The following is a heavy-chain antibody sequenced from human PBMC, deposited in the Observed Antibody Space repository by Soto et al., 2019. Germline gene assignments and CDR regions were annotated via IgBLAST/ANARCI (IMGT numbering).Heavy chain of an antibody. CDR1: GDSVSSNSAA. D-gene: IGHD2-2*01. J-gene: IGHJ4*02. Sequence: SQTLSLTCAISGDSVSSNSAAWNWIRQSPSRGLEWLGRTYYRSKWYNDYAVSVKSRITINPDTSKNQFSLQLNSVTPEDTAVYYCARDRDIVVVPAAIVVDYWGQGTLVTVSS. CDR3: ARDRDIVVVPAAIVVDY. V-gene: IGHV6-1*01. CDR2: TYYRSKWYN.